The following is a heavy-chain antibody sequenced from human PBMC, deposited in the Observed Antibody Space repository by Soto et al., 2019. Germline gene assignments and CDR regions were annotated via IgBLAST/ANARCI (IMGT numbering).Heavy chain of an antibody. CDR3: ARDPVGVTHFDY. D-gene: IGHD1-26*01. J-gene: IGHJ4*02. V-gene: IGHV4-59*01. Sequence: SETLSLTCTVDSISTYYWNWIRQSPGKGLEWIGYIYYMGRTNYNPSLRSRVTMSIDTSRNQFSLKLRSVTAADTAVYDCARDPVGVTHFDYWGRGDLVTFSS. CDR1: DSISTYY. CDR2: IYYMGRT.